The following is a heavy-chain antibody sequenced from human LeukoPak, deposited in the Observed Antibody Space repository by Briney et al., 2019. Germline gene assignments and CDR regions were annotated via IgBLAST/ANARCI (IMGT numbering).Heavy chain of an antibody. CDR1: EFTFSSYA. V-gene: IGHV3-23*01. CDR3: AKSGGWYAGGFRFDY. Sequence: GGSLRLSCAASEFTFSSYAMSWVRQAPGKGLEWVSAISGSGGSTYYADSVKGRFTISRDNSKNTLYLQMNSLRAEDTAVYYCAKSGGWYAGGFRFDYCGQGTLVTVSS. D-gene: IGHD6-19*01. CDR2: ISGSGGST. J-gene: IGHJ4*02.